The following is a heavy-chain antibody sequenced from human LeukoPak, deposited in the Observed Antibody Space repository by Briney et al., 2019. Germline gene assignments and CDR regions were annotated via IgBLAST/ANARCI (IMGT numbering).Heavy chain of an antibody. Sequence: SETLSLTCAVYGGSFSGYYWSWIRQPPGKGLEWIGEINHSGSTNYNPSLKSRVTISVDTSKNQFSLKLSSVTAADTAAYYCARGGGDGTRYYYYYYGMDVWGQGTTVTVSS. CDR2: INHSGST. CDR1: GGSFSGYY. D-gene: IGHD1-7*01. CDR3: ARGGGDGTRYYYYYYGMDV. V-gene: IGHV4-34*01. J-gene: IGHJ6*02.